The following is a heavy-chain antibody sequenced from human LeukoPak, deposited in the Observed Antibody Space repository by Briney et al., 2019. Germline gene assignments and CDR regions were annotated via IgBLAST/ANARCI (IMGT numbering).Heavy chain of an antibody. CDR1: GFTFDDYG. J-gene: IGHJ3*02. CDR2: INWNGGST. CDR3: ARALSYDSSGYPILAFDI. V-gene: IGHV3-20*01. D-gene: IGHD3-22*01. Sequence: GGSLRLSCAASGFTFDDYGMSWVRQAPGKGLEWVSGINWNGGSTGYADSVKGRFTISRDNAKNSLYLQMNSLRAEDTALYHRARALSYDSSGYPILAFDIWGQGTMVTVSS.